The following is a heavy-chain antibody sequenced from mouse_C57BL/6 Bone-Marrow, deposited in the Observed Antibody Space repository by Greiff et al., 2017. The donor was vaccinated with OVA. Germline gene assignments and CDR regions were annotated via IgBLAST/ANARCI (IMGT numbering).Heavy chain of an antibody. CDR3: ARGGYYDYDGWYFDV. CDR1: GFTFSDYG. J-gene: IGHJ1*03. Sequence: EVQVVESGGGLVKPGGSLKLSCAASGFTFSDYGMHWVRQAPEKGLEWVAYISSGSSTIYYADTVKGRFTISRDNAKNTLFLQMTSLRSEDTAMYYCARGGYYDYDGWYFDVWGTGTTVTVSS. CDR2: ISSGSSTI. D-gene: IGHD2-4*01. V-gene: IGHV5-17*01.